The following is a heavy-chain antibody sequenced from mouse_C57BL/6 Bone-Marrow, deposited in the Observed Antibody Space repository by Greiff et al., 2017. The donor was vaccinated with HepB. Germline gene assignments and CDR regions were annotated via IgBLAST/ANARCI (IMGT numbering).Heavy chain of an antibody. J-gene: IGHJ4*01. Sequence: EVHLVESGPGLAKPSQTLSLTCSVTGYSITSDYWNWIRKFPGNKLEYMVYISYSGSTYYNPSLKSRISITRDTSKNQYYLQLNSVTTEDTATYYCARAPITTGYYYAMDYWGQGTSVTVSS. V-gene: IGHV3-8*01. D-gene: IGHD2-4*01. CDR2: ISYSGST. CDR1: GYSITSDY. CDR3: ARAPITTGYYYAMDY.